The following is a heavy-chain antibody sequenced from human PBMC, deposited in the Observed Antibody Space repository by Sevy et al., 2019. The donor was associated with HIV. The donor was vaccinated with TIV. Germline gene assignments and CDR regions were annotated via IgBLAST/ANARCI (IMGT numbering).Heavy chain of an antibody. J-gene: IGHJ6*02. Sequence: ASVKVSCKASGYTFTSHGINWVRQAPGQGLEWMGWISSYNGDTNYAHKVQGRVTMTTDTSTSTGYMELGSLRSDDAAEDDSERDPGRSNFNYYGLDVWGQGTTVTVSS. CDR1: GYTFTSHG. D-gene: IGHD3-10*01. CDR2: ISSYNGDT. V-gene: IGHV1-18*01. CDR3: ERDPGRSNFNYYGLDV.